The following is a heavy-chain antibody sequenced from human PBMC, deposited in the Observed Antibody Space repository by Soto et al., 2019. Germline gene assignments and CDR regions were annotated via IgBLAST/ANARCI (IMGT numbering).Heavy chain of an antibody. CDR1: GFTFSSYG. J-gene: IGHJ5*02. CDR2: IWYDGSNK. Sequence: QVQLVESGGGVVQPGRSLRLSCAASGFTFSSYGMHWVRQAPGKGLEWGAVIWYDGSNKYYADSVKGRFTISRDNSKNTLYLQMNSLRAEDTDVYYCARTGIAAAGMGWFAPWGQGTLVTVSS. V-gene: IGHV3-33*01. D-gene: IGHD6-13*01. CDR3: ARTGIAAAGMGWFAP.